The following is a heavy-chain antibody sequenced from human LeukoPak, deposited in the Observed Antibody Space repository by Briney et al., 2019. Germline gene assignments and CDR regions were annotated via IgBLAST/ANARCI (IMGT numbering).Heavy chain of an antibody. J-gene: IGHJ4*02. CDR1: GFTFSSYA. Sequence: GGSLRLSCAASGFTFSSYAMHWVRQAPGKGLEWVAVISYDGSNKYYADSVKGRFTISRDNPKNTLYLQMNSLRAEDTAVYYCAREWPMTPYFDYWGQGTLVTVSS. V-gene: IGHV3-30*04. CDR3: AREWPMTPYFDY. CDR2: ISYDGSNK. D-gene: IGHD5-24*01.